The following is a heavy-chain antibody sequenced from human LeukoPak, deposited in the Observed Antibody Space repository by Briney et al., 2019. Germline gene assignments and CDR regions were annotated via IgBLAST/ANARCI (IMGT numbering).Heavy chain of an antibody. Sequence: GGSLRLSCAASGFTFGTYEVNWVRQAPGKGLEWVSSISSSSSYIYYADSVKGRFTISRDNAKNSLYLQMNSLRAEDTAVYYCARSYYDFWSGYYTGVSDYFDYWGQGTLVTVSS. CDR1: GFTFGTYE. CDR3: ARSYYDFWSGYYTGVSDYFDY. J-gene: IGHJ4*02. V-gene: IGHV3-21*01. CDR2: ISSSSSYI. D-gene: IGHD3-3*01.